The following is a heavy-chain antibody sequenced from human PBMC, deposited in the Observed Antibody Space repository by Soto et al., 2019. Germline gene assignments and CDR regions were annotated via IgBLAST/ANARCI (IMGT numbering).Heavy chain of an antibody. CDR2: ISYDGSNK. V-gene: IGHV3-30*18. CDR3: AKDLFGIEGVGTDY. Sequence: GGSLRLSCAASGFTFSSYGMHWVRQAPGKGLEWVAVISYDGSNKYYADSVKGRFTISRDNSKNTLYLQMNSLRAEDTAVYYCAKDLFGIEGVGTDYWGQGTLVTVSS. CDR1: GFTFSSYG. D-gene: IGHD1-26*01. J-gene: IGHJ4*02.